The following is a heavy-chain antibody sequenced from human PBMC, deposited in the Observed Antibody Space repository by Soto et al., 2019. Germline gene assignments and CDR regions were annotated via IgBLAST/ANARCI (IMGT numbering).Heavy chain of an antibody. CDR3: AGGSGYNSYYFDY. J-gene: IGHJ4*02. CDR1: GGSFSGYY. D-gene: IGHD5-12*01. CDR2: INHSGST. V-gene: IGHV4-34*01. Sequence: QVQLQQWCAGLLKPSETLSLTCAVYGGSFSGYYWSWIRQPPGKGLEWIGEINHSGSTNYNPSLKSRVTISVDTSKNQFSLKLSSVTAADTAVYYCAGGSGYNSYYFDYWGQGTLVTVSS.